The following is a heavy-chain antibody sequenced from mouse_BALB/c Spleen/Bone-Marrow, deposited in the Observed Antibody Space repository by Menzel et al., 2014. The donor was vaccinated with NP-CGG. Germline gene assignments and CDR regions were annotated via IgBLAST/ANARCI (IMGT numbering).Heavy chain of an antibody. V-gene: IGHV4-1*02. CDR1: GFDFSGLW. Sequence: EVQLVESGGGLVQPGRSLKLSCAASGFDFSGLWMGWVRQAPGKGLEWIGEINPDSSTINYTPSLKDRFIISRDNAKNTLYLQMSKVRSEDTALYYCARLGYYGGFAYWGQGTLVTVSA. CDR3: ARLGYYGGFAY. J-gene: IGHJ3*01. CDR2: INPDSSTI. D-gene: IGHD2-3*01.